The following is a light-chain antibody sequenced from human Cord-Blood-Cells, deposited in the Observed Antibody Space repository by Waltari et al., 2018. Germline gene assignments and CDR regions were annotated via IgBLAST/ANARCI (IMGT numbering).Light chain of an antibody. CDR2: DVS. CDR1: SSDVGGYNY. Sequence: QSALTQPRSVSGSPGQSVTISCTGTSSDVGGYNYVSWYQQNPGKAPKLMIYDVSKRPSGFPDRFSGSKSGNTASLTISGLQAEDEADYYCCSYAGSYTYVFGTGTKVTVL. CDR3: CSYAGSYTYV. V-gene: IGLV2-11*01. J-gene: IGLJ1*01.